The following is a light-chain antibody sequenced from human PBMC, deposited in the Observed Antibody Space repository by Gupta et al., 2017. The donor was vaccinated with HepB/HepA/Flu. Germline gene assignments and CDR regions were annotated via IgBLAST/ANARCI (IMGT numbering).Light chain of an antibody. Sequence: DIQMTQSPSSLSASVGDRVTITCRASQSITSYLNWYQQKPGKATKLLIYGGSRLQSGVPSRFSGSGSGTEFALTISSLQPEDFATYYCQQSYSTWTFGQGTKVEIK. V-gene: IGKV1-39*01. J-gene: IGKJ1*01. CDR3: QQSYSTWT. CDR1: QSITSY. CDR2: GGS.